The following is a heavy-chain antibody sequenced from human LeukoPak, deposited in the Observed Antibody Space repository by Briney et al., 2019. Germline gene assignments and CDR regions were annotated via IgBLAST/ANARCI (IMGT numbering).Heavy chain of an antibody. J-gene: IGHJ4*02. CDR2: IHPSGST. V-gene: IGHV4-4*07. Sequence: SETLSLTCTVSGDSISSYYWSWIRQPAGKGLEWIGRIHPSGSTNYNPSLKSRVTTSVDTSKNQFSLNLSSVTAADTAVYYCATGKASWDFWGQGTLVTVSS. CDR3: ATGKASWDF. D-gene: IGHD6-6*01. CDR1: GDSISSYY.